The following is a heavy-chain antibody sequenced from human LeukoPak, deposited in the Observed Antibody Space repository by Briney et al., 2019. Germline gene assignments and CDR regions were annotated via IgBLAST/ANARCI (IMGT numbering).Heavy chain of an antibody. CDR3: ARDKGYGDYSDYAFDI. Sequence: PGGSLRLSCAASGFTFSDYYMSWIRQAPGKGLEWVSYISSSSSYTNYADSVKGRFTISRDNAKNSLYLQMNSLRAEDTAVYYCARDKGYGDYSDYAFDIWGQGTMVTVSS. CDR2: ISSSSSYT. V-gene: IGHV3-11*06. D-gene: IGHD4-17*01. J-gene: IGHJ3*02. CDR1: GFTFSDYY.